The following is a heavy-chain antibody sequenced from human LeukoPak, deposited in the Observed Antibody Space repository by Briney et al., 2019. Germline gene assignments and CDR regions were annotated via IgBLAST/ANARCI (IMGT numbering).Heavy chain of an antibody. CDR3: AREEAVGAPDY. CDR2: ISYDGSNK. CDR1: GFTFSSYA. V-gene: IGHV3-30*04. D-gene: IGHD1-26*01. Sequence: PGRSLRLSCAASGFTFSSYAMHWVRQAPGKGLEWVAVISYDGSNKYYADSVKGRFTISRDNSENTLYLQMNSLRAEDTAVYYCAREEAVGAPDYWGQGTLVTVSS. J-gene: IGHJ4*02.